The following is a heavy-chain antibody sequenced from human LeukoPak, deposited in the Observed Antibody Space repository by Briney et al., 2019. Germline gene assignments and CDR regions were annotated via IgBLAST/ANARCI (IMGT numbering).Heavy chain of an antibody. CDR2: MNPNSGNT. V-gene: IGHV1-8*01. D-gene: IGHD3-3*01. J-gene: IGHJ6*02. CDR1: GYTFTSYD. Sequence: ASVKVSCKASGYTFTSYDINWVRQATGPGLEWMGWMNPNSGNTGYAQKFQGRVTMTRNTSISTAYMELSSLRSEDTAVYYCARGGILGGNFWSGYYSYYYYGMDVWGQGTTVTVSS. CDR3: ARGGILGGNFWSGYYSYYYYGMDV.